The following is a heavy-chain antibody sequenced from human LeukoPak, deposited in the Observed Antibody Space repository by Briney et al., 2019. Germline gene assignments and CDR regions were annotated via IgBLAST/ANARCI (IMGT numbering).Heavy chain of an antibody. J-gene: IGHJ3*02. Sequence: GESLKISCNGSGYXFTSYWICWVRQMPGKGLEWMGIIYPGDSDTRYSPSFQGQVTISADKSISTAYLQWSSLKASDTAMYYCARSIAAAGGYAFDIWGQGTMVTVSS. CDR2: IYPGDSDT. CDR1: GYXFTSYW. V-gene: IGHV5-51*01. D-gene: IGHD6-13*01. CDR3: ARSIAAAGGYAFDI.